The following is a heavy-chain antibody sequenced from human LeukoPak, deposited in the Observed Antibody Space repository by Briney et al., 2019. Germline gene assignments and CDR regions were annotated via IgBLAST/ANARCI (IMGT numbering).Heavy chain of an antibody. CDR3: AKGGTAAVLDY. J-gene: IGHJ4*02. CDR1: GFTFSSYG. V-gene: IGHV3-30*02. D-gene: IGHD6-25*01. Sequence: GGSLRLSCAASGFTFSSYGMHWVRQAPGKGLDWVAFIRYDGRNKYYADSVKGRFTISRDNSKNTLYLQLNSLRAEDTAVYYCAKGGTAAVLDYWGQGTLVTVSS. CDR2: IRYDGRNK.